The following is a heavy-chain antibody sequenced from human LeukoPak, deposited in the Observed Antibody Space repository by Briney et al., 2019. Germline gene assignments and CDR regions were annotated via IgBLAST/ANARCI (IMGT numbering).Heavy chain of an antibody. D-gene: IGHD6-6*01. CDR1: GFTFSDYY. Sequence: PGGSLRLSCAASGFTFSDYYMTWVRQAPGKGLEWVANIKQDGSEKYYEDSVKGRFTISRDNAKNSLYLQMNSLRAEDTAMYYCARSPLGQLDYWGQGTLVTVSS. V-gene: IGHV3-7*01. CDR2: IKQDGSEK. CDR3: ARSPLGQLDY. J-gene: IGHJ4*02.